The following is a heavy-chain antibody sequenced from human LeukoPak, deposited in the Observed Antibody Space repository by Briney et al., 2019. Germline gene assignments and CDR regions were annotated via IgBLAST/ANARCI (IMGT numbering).Heavy chain of an antibody. V-gene: IGHV3-23*01. J-gene: IGHJ4*02. CDR1: GFTFSSSA. Sequence: GGSLRLSCAASGFTFSSSAMSWVRQAPGKGLEWVSAISNNGGYTYYADSVQGRFTISRDNSKSTLCLQMDSLRAEDTAVYYCAKQLGYCSDGSCYFPYWGQGTLVTASS. CDR2: ISNNGGYT. D-gene: IGHD2-15*01. CDR3: AKQLGYCSDGSCYFPY.